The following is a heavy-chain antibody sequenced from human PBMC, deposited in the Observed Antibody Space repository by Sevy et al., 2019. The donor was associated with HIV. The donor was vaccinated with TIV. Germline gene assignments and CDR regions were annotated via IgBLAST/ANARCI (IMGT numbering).Heavy chain of an antibody. CDR1: GGSFSADY. J-gene: IGHJ4*01. Sequence: SETLSLTCTVYGGSFSADYWTWIRQPPGKGLEWIGEINHSGSTNYNPSLKTRVTISLDTSKNQFSLRLTSVTAADTAVFYCARGYDAGPLIYWGHGTLVTVSS. CDR3: ARGYDAGPLIY. D-gene: IGHD3-22*01. V-gene: IGHV4-34*01. CDR2: INHSGST.